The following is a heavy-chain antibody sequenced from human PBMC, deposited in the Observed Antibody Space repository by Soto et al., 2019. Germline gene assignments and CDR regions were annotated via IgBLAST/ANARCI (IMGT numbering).Heavy chain of an antibody. CDR1: GYTFTSYA. D-gene: IGHD6-19*01. V-gene: IGHV1-3*01. CDR3: AGGSPGSSGWYSADY. J-gene: IGHJ4*02. Sequence: QVQLVQSGAEVKKPGASVKVSRKASGYTFTSYAMHWVRQAPGQRLEWMGWINAGNGNTKYSQKFQGRVTITRDTSASTAYMELSSLRSEDTAVYYCAGGSPGSSGWYSADYWGQGTLVTVSS. CDR2: INAGNGNT.